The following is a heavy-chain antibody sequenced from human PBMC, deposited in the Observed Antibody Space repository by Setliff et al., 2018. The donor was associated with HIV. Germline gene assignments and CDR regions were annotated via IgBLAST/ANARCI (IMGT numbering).Heavy chain of an antibody. V-gene: IGHV4-59*01. CDR3: ARIFGDQGYYYGMDV. J-gene: IGHJ6*02. D-gene: IGHD3-3*01. CDR2: IYYSGST. Sequence: SETLSLTCTASGGSISSYYWSWIRQPPEKGLEWIGYIYYSGSTNYNPSLKSRVTISVDTSKNQFSLKLSSVIAADTAVYYCARIFGDQGYYYGMDVWGQGTTVTVSS. CDR1: GGSISSYY.